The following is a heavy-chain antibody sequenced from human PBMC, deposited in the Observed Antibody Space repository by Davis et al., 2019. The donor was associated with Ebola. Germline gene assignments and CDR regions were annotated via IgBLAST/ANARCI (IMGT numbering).Heavy chain of an antibody. CDR1: GYTFTGYY. D-gene: IGHD3-22*01. J-gene: IGHJ3*02. V-gene: IGHV1-2*02. CDR3: ARELTHYYDSSGYYYFSKHDAFDI. Sequence: ASVKVSCKASGYTFTGYYMHWVRQAPGQGLEWMGWINPNSGGTNYAQKFQGRVTMTRDTSISTAYMELSRLRSDDTAVYYCARELTHYYDSSGYYYFSKHDAFDIWDQGTMVTVSS. CDR2: INPNSGGT.